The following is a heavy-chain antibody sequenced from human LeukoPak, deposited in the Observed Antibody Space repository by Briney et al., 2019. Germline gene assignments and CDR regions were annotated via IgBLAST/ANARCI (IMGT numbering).Heavy chain of an antibody. J-gene: IGHJ5*02. V-gene: IGHV4-39*07. CDR2: IFYSGGT. CDR1: GGSINTPNYY. D-gene: IGHD4-17*01. CDR3: ARERLRENWFDP. Sequence: PSETLSLTCTVSGGSINTPNYYWGWIRQTPGKGLEWIGNIFYSGGTYYSPSLTSRVTISLDTSRNQFSLKLTSVTAADTAVYYCARERLRENWFDPWGQGTLVTVSS.